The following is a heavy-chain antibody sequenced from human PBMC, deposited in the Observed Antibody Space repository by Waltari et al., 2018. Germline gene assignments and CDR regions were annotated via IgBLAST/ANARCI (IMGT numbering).Heavy chain of an antibody. CDR1: FSTYV. CDR3: ARASGVDY. CDR2: ISDAGGII. J-gene: IGHJ4*02. D-gene: IGHD3-16*01. Sequence: FSTYVRNWVRQAPGKGLEWVSSISDAGGIINYADSVKGRFTISRDNSKNTLYLQMNSLRVEDSAVYYCARASGVDYWGQGTLVTISS. V-gene: IGHV3-23*01.